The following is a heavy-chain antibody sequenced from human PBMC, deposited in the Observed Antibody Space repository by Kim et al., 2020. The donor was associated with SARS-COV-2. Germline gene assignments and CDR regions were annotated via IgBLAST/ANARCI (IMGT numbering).Heavy chain of an antibody. CDR3: ARAPNDKITGTNTDYYYYGMDV. Sequence: GGSLRLSCAASGFTFSSYDMHWVRQATGKGLEWVSAIGTAGDTYYPGSVKGRFTISRENAKNSLYLQMNSLRAGDTAVYYCARAPNDKITGTNTDYYYYGMDVWGQGTTVTVSS. CDR2: IGTAGDT. D-gene: IGHD1-7*01. J-gene: IGHJ6*02. CDR1: GFTFSSYD. V-gene: IGHV3-13*01.